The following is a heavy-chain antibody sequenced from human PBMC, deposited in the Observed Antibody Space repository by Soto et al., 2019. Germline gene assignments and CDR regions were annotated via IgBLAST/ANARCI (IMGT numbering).Heavy chain of an antibody. CDR1: GFTFSTYG. Sequence: ESGGGVVQPGRSLRLSCAASGFTFSTYGMHWVRQAPGKGLEWMGGFIAMLGTPTYAKKVQGRATITADESLTSSYLELRSLRSEDTAVYFCARGAMAKFDYWGQGTVVTVSS. J-gene: IGHJ4*02. CDR2: IAMLGTP. CDR3: ARGAMAKFDY. V-gene: IGHV3-30*19. D-gene: IGHD5-18*01.